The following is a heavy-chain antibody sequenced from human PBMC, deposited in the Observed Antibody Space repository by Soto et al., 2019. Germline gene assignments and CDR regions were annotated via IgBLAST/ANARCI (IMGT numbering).Heavy chain of an antibody. V-gene: IGHV6-1*01. CDR1: GDSVSSNSAA. CDR3: TGGSGYSSAWAY. J-gene: IGHJ4*02. CDR2: TYYRSKWYS. D-gene: IGHD6-19*01. Sequence: KQSPTLSLTCAISGDSVSSNSAAWNWLRQSPSRGLEWLGRTYYRSKWYSDYAESVKSRITISPDTSENQFSLQLNSVTPDDTAVYYCTGGSGYSSAWAYWGQGTLVTVSS.